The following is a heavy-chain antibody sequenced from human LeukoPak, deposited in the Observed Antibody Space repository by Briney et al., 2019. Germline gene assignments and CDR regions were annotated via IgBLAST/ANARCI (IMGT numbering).Heavy chain of an antibody. CDR1: GFTFSSYS. J-gene: IGHJ4*02. V-gene: IGHV3-48*01. D-gene: IGHD3-3*01. CDR2: ISSSSSTI. Sequence: PGGSLRLSCAASGFTFSSYSMNWVRQAPGKGLEWVSYISSSSSTIYYADSVKGRFTISRDNAKNSLYLQMNSLRAEDTAVYYCARGTTVPRAIFGVVTKPIDYWGQGTLVTVSS. CDR3: ARGTTVPRAIFGVVTKPIDY.